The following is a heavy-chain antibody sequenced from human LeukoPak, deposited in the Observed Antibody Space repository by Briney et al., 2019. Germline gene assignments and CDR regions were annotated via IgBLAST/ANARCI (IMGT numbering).Heavy chain of an antibody. D-gene: IGHD2-21*01. J-gene: IGHJ6*03. V-gene: IGHV1-2*02. CDR1: GYTFTGYY. CDR3: AKGLWGDFPSIEYYYYYYYMDV. CDR2: FNPDSGGT. Sequence: ASVKVSCKASGYTFTGYYMHWVRQVPGQGLEWMGWFNPDSGGTNYAQKFQGRVTMTRDTSISTAYMELSRLRSDDTAVYYCAKGLWGDFPSIEYYYYYYYMDVWGKGTTVTVSS.